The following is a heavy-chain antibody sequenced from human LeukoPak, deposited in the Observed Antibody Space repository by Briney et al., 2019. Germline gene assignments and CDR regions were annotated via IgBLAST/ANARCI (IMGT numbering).Heavy chain of an antibody. J-gene: IGHJ6*03. Sequence: GGSLRLSCAASGFTFSSYEMNWVRQAPGKGLEWVSYISSSGSTIYYADSVKGRFTISRDNAKNSLYLQMNSLRAEDTAVYYCARDSTAARPYYYYYMDVWGKGTTVTVSS. V-gene: IGHV3-48*03. CDR1: GFTFSSYE. D-gene: IGHD6-6*01. CDR3: ARDSTAARPYYYYYMDV. CDR2: ISSSGSTI.